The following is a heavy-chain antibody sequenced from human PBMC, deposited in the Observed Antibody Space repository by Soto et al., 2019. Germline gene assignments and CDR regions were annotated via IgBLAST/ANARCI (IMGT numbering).Heavy chain of an antibody. CDR1: GFIFTNFW. D-gene: IGHD6-13*01. CDR3: AKDSWYFDL. Sequence: GGSLRLSCEASGFIFTNFWMHWVRQVPGKGLVWVSRIDSSGSSTSYADSVKGRFTISRDNAKNTVSLQMNSLRAEDTGVYYCAKDSWYFDLWSQGSLVTVSS. J-gene: IGHJ4*02. CDR2: IDSSGSST. V-gene: IGHV3-74*01.